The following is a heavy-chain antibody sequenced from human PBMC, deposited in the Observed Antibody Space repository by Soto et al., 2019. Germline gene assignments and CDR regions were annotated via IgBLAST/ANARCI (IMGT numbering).Heavy chain of an antibody. CDR3: ARGFTTDIVVVVAATQRYGMDV. CDR2: IYYSGST. CDR1: GGSISGDTYY. D-gene: IGHD2-15*01. J-gene: IGHJ6*02. Sequence: PSETLSLTCTVSGGSISGGSISGDTYYWGWIRQPPGKGLEWIANIYYSGSTYYNPSLKSRVTVSVDTSKNQFSLKLSSVTAADTAVYYCARGFTTDIVVVVAATQRYGMDVWGQGTTVTVSS. V-gene: IGHV4-39*07.